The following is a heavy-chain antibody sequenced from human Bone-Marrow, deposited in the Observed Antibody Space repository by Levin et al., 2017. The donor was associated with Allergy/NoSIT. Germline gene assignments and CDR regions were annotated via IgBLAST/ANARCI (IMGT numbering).Heavy chain of an antibody. CDR1: GFTFSNYY. D-gene: IGHD3-16*01. J-gene: IGHJ2*01. Sequence: GESLKISCAASGFTFSNYYMHWVRQAPGKGLVWVSRIKIDGSSTNYADSVQGRFTISRDNAKNTVYLQMNSLRADDTAVYYCTRDGGAVASHDWYFDLWGRGTLVTVSS. CDR3: TRDGGAVASHDWYFDL. CDR2: IKIDGSST. V-gene: IGHV3-74*01.